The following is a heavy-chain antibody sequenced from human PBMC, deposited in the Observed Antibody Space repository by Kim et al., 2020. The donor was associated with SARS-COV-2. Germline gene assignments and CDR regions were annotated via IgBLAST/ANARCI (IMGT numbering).Heavy chain of an antibody. CDR3: ARQGSGGRAFDI. J-gene: IGHJ3*02. CDR2: T. D-gene: IGHD3-10*01. V-gene: IGHV4-59*08. Sequence: TNYSPSLKSRVTISVDTSKNQFSLKLSSVTAADTAVYYCARQGSGGRAFDIWGQGTMVTVSS.